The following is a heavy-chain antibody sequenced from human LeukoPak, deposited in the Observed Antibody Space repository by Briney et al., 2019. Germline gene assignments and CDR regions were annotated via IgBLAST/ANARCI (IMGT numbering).Heavy chain of an antibody. Sequence: GYSFTRYSPSFQGRVTISADKSISTAYLQWTSLKASDTAIYYCARLPQWGVTGSWFDPWGQGTLVTVSS. J-gene: IGHJ5*02. D-gene: IGHD2-21*02. CDR2: GYSFT. CDR3: ARLPQWGVTGSWFDP. V-gene: IGHV5-51*01.